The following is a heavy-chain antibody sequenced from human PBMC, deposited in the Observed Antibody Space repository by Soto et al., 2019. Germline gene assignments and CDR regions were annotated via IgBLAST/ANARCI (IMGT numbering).Heavy chain of an antibody. CDR3: ARHRFNYYDDTVYYYFDY. V-gene: IGHV1-18*04. CDR2: ISGHNGNT. CDR1: GYSFTSYG. D-gene: IGHD3-22*01. Sequence: QVQLVQSGAEVKKPGASVKVSCKASGYSFTSYGISWVRQAPGQGPEWMGWISGHNGNTNHPQSLQGRVTMTTDTSRYTAYMELRSLRSDDTAVYYCARHRFNYYDDTVYYYFDYWGQGTLVTVSS. J-gene: IGHJ4*02.